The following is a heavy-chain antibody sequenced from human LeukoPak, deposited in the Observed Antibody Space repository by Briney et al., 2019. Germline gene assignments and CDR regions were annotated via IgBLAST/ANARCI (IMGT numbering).Heavy chain of an antibody. CDR1: GGSFSGYY. J-gene: IGHJ4*02. Sequence: SETLSLTCAVYGGSFSGYYWSWIRQPPGRGLEWIGEINHSGSTNYNPSLKSRVTISVDTSKNQFSLKLSSVTAADTAVYYCARAYGVYAGVWGQGTLVTVSS. CDR2: INHSGST. CDR3: ARAYGVYAGV. D-gene: IGHD4-17*01. V-gene: IGHV4-34*01.